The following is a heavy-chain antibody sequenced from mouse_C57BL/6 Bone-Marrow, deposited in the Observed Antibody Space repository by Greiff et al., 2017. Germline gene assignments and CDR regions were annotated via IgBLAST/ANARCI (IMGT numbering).Heavy chain of an antibody. Sequence: EVQLQESGPGLVKPSQSLSLTCSVTGYSITSGYYWNWIRQFPGNKLEWMGYISYDGSNNYNPSLKNRISISRDTSKNQFFLKLNSVTTEDTATYYCARDNDYDYYAMDYWGQRTSVTASP. V-gene: IGHV3-6*01. CDR2: ISYDGSN. CDR1: GYSITSGYY. J-gene: IGHJ4*01. D-gene: IGHD2-4*01. CDR3: ARDNDYDYYAMDY.